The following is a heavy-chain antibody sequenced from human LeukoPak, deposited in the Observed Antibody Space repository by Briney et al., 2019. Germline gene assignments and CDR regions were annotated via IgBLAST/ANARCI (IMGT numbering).Heavy chain of an antibody. J-gene: IGHJ4*02. V-gene: IGHV3-30*04. CDR1: GFTPRTYA. Sequence: GGSLRLSCAASGFTPRTYAMHWVRQAPGKGLEWVAVISHDGSNKFYADSVKGRFTISRDNSKSTLSLQMNSLRAEDTAVYYCARARGYCSSTSCFGGRDDFDYWGQGTLVTVSS. CDR2: ISHDGSNK. CDR3: ARARGYCSSTSCFGGRDDFDY. D-gene: IGHD2-2*01.